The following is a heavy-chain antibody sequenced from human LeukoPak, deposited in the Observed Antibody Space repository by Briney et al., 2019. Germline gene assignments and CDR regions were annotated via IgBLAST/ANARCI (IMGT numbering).Heavy chain of an antibody. D-gene: IGHD3-22*01. CDR2: ISGSGGST. CDR1: GFTFSSYA. Sequence: GRSLRLSCAASGFTFSSYAIHWVRQAPGKGLEWVSAISGSGGSTYYADSVKGRFTISRDNSKNTLYLQMNSLRAEDTAVYYCAKGDTYYYDPRWFDPWGQGTLVTVSS. V-gene: IGHV3-23*01. J-gene: IGHJ5*02. CDR3: AKGDTYYYDPRWFDP.